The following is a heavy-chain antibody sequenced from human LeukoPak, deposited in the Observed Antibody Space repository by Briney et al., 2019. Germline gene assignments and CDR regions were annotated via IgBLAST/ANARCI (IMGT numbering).Heavy chain of an antibody. D-gene: IGHD2-15*01. J-gene: IGHJ4*02. V-gene: IGHV3-74*01. CDR1: GFTFSTNW. CDR2: IDRDGSIT. CDR3: VRDFGGPNDN. Sequence: PGGSLRLSCVASGFTFSTNWMHWVLQDPRKGLVWVARIDRDGSITNPANSVKGRFTISRDNAKNTFYLQMNSLRAEDTAVYDCVRDFGGPNDNWGQGTLVTVSS.